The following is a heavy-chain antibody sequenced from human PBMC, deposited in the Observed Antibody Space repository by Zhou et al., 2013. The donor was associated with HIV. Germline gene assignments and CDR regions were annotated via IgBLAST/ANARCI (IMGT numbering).Heavy chain of an antibody. CDR1: GYTFTGYY. CDR2: INPNTGGT. V-gene: IGHV1-2*02. CDR3: ARDIVVVVTVSDSSYYYYMDV. Sequence: QVQLVQSGAEVKKPGASVKVSCKASGYTFTGYYIHWVRQAPGQGLEWMGWINPNTGGTSYAQKFQGRVTMTRDTSISTAYMELSRLSSDDTAVYFCARDIVVVVTVSDSSYYYYMDVWGKGTTVTVS. D-gene: IGHD2-15*01. J-gene: IGHJ6*03.